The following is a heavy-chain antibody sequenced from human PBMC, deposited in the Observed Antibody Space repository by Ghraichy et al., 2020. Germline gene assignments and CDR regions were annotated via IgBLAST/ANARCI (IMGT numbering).Heavy chain of an antibody. CDR3: ARIYYYNSNGYYNY. CDR1: GFTFSYYS. D-gene: IGHD3-22*01. CDR2: ITSSSSI. V-gene: IGHV3-69-1*01. Sequence: GGSLRLSCAVSGFTFSYYSMTWVRQAPGKGLEWVSSITSSSSIYDEGSAKGRFTISRDDAKNSLYLQMVSLRAEDTAIYYCARIYYYNSNGYYNYWGQGTLVTVSS. J-gene: IGHJ4*02.